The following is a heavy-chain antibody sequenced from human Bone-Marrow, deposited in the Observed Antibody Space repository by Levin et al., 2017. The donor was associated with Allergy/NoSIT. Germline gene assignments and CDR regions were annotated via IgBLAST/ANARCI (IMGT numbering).Heavy chain of an antibody. D-gene: IGHD2-15*01. CDR1: GFTFSTYA. Sequence: ASVKVSCAASGFTFSTYAMSWVRQAPGKGLEWVSAIRGSNAFYGDSAKGRFTISRDNSKNTLYLQMSSLRAEDTALYYCARDPCADTTCYTYIWFDSWGPGTLVTVSS. J-gene: IGHJ5*01. CDR3: ARDPCADTTCYTYIWFDS. CDR2: IRGSNA. V-gene: IGHV3-23*01.